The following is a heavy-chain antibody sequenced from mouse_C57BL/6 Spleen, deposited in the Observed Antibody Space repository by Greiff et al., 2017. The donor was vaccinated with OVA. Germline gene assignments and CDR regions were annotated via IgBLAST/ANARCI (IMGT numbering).Heavy chain of an antibody. Sequence: QVQLQQPGAELVKPGASVKLSCKASGYTFTSYWMQWVKQRPGQGLEWIGEIDPSDSYTNYNQKFKGKATLTVDTSSSTAYMQLSSLTSEDSAVYYCAVGSNSRFAYWGQGTLVTVSA. D-gene: IGHD2-5*01. CDR2: IDPSDSYT. V-gene: IGHV1-50*01. J-gene: IGHJ3*01. CDR3: AVGSNSRFAY. CDR1: GYTFTSYW.